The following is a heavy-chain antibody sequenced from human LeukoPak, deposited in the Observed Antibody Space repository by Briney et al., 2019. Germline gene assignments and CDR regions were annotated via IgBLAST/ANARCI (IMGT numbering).Heavy chain of an antibody. CDR2: IKSKIDGSLK. CDR1: GLTLSDAW. J-gene: IGHJ4*02. V-gene: IGHV3-15*01. CDR3: ATGRSGYFDS. Sequence: GGSLRLSCAASGLTLSDAWLTWVRQAPGKGLEWVARIKSKIDGSLKDYAAPVKGTFTISRDDSENTVYLQINSLKIEDTAMYYCATGRSGYFDSWGQGTLVTVSS.